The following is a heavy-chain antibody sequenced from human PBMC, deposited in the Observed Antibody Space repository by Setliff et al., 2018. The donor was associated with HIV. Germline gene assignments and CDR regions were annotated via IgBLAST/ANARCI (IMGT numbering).Heavy chain of an antibody. CDR2: INHSGRT. CDR1: GGSFSGYY. J-gene: IGHJ4*02. CDR3: ARAAYGDYAGDYAGDSN. V-gene: IGHV4-34*01. Sequence: PSETLSLTCAVYGGSFSGYYWSWIRQAPGKGLEWIGEINHSGRTKYNPSLKSRVTISVDTSKNQFSLKLSSVTAADTAVYYCARAAYGDYAGDYAGDSNWGQGTLVTVSS. D-gene: IGHD4-17*01.